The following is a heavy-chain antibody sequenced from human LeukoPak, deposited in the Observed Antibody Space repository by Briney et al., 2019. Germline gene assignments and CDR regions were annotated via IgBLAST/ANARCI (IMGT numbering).Heavy chain of an antibody. CDR3: ARATYYGYYYFDY. J-gene: IGHJ4*02. CDR2: IYTSGST. V-gene: IGHV4-4*07. D-gene: IGHD4-17*01. CDR1: GGSISSYY. Sequence: SESLSLTCTVSGGSISSYYCSWVRHPAGEGLEWIWRIYTSGSTNYNPSLKSRATMSVDTSKNQFSLKLSSVTAADTAVYYCARATYYGYYYFDYWGQGTLVTVSS.